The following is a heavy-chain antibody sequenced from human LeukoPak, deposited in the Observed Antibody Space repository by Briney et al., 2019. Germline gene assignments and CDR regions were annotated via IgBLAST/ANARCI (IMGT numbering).Heavy chain of an antibody. CDR1: GGSISSYY. CDR3: ATYGGDSVSYYYHMDV. Sequence: SETLSLTCTVSGGSISSYYWSWIRQPPGKGLEWNGYIYYSGSTNYNPSLKSRLTISVDTSKNQFSLKLSSVTAADTAVYYCATYGGDSVSYYYHMDVWGTGTTVTVSS. V-gene: IGHV4-59*01. CDR2: IYYSGST. J-gene: IGHJ6*03. D-gene: IGHD2-21*02.